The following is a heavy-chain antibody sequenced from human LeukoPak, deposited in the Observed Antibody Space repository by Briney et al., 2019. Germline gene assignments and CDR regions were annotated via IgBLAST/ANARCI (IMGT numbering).Heavy chain of an antibody. CDR3: AREYCSGGTCYSDY. D-gene: IGHD2-15*01. J-gene: IGHJ4*02. V-gene: IGHV3-48*01. CDR2: IGSSSDTV. Sequence: GGSLRLSCAASGFTFSDYSINWVRQSPGKGLAWVSYIGSSSDTVYYADPVKGRFTISRDNGKNSLYFQMNSLRVEDTAVYYCAREYCSGGTCYSDYWGQGTRVTVSS. CDR1: GFTFSDYS.